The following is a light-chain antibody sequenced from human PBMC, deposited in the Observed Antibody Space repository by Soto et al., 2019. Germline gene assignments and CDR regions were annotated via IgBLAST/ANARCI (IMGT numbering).Light chain of an antibody. V-gene: IGLV1-47*01. CDR3: AAWDDSLSGVE. CDR1: TSNIGNNY. J-gene: IGLJ2*01. Sequence: QAVVTQPPSASGTPGQRVTISCSGSTSNIGNNYAYWYQQLPGTAPKLLIYRNDQRPSGVPDRFSGSKSGTSASLVISGLRSEDEADYYCAAWDDSLSGVEFGGGTKLTVL. CDR2: RND.